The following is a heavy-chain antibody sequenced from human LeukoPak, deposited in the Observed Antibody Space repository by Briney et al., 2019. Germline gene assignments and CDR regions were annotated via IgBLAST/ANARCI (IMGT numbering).Heavy chain of an antibody. J-gene: IGHJ4*02. V-gene: IGHV4-59*08. Sequence: PSETLSLTCAVYGGSFSGYYWSWIRQPPGKGLEWIGYIYYSGSTNYNPSLKSRVTISVDTSKNQFSLKLSSVTAADTAVYYCARHSAYYYDSSGYYKPSSYFDYWGQGTLVTVSS. CDR1: GGSFSGYY. D-gene: IGHD3-22*01. CDR2: IYYSGST. CDR3: ARHSAYYYDSSGYYKPSSYFDY.